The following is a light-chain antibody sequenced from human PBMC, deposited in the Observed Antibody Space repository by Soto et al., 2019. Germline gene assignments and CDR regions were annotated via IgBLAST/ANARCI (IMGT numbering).Light chain of an antibody. CDR2: DVS. Sequence: QSVLTQPASVSGSPGQSITISCTGTSSDVGGYNYVSWYQQHPGKAPKLMIYDVSNRPSGVSNRFSGSKSGNTASLTISGLQAEDEADYYCSSYTSSSTLGAVFGGGTKVTVL. CDR1: SSDVGGYNY. V-gene: IGLV2-14*01. CDR3: SSYTSSSTLGAV. J-gene: IGLJ2*01.